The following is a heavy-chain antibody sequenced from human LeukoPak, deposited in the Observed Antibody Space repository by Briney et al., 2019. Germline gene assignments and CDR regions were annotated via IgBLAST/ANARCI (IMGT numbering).Heavy chain of an antibody. D-gene: IGHD6-13*01. V-gene: IGHV3-30-3*01. CDR1: GFTFSSYA. J-gene: IGHJ6*02. CDR3: AREFIGGDSSSWDIYYYYGMDV. CDR2: ISYDGSNK. Sequence: GRSLRLSCAASGFTFSSYAMHWVRQAPGKGLEWVAVISYDGSNKYYADSVKGRFTISRDNSKNTLYPQMNSLRAEDTAVYYCAREFIGGDSSSWDIYYYYGMDVWGQGTTVTVSS.